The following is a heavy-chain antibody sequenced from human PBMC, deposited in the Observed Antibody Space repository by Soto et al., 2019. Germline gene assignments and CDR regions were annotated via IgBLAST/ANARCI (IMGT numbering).Heavy chain of an antibody. CDR3: ARDRGGRIEPFDY. D-gene: IGHD1-26*01. CDR1: GGSINSYY. CDR2: IYYSGTT. J-gene: IGHJ4*02. Sequence: SETLSLTCIVSGGSINSYYWTWIRQPPGKGLEWIGYIYYSGTTNYNPSLKSRVTISIDTSRNQFSLKLRSVAAADTAVYYCARDRGGRIEPFDYWGQGALVTVSS. V-gene: IGHV4-59*01.